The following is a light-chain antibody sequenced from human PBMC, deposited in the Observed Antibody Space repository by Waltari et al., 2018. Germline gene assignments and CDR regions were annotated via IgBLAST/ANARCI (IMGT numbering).Light chain of an antibody. J-gene: IGLJ2*01. CDR3: SSYTSSSTLEVV. CDR1: SSDVGCYNY. CDR2: DVS. Sequence: QSALTQPASVSGSPGQSITISCTGTSSDVGCYNYVSCYQQHPGKAPKLMIYDVSNRPSGVSNRFSGSKSGNTASLTISGLQAEDEADYYCSSYTSSSTLEVVFGGGTKLTVL. V-gene: IGLV2-14*01.